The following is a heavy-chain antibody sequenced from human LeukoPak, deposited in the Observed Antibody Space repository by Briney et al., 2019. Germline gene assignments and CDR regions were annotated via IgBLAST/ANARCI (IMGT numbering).Heavy chain of an antibody. J-gene: IGHJ4*02. CDR3: ATIAPTGSVYAPDY. CDR2: IYTTGST. V-gene: IGHV4-4*07. D-gene: IGHD3-9*01. CDR1: GASISHYY. Sequence: SETLSLTCTVSGASISHYYWSWIRQPAGKGLEWIGRIYTTGSTNYNPSLKSRVTMSADSSKNQFSLRLSSVTAADTAVYYCATIAPTGSVYAPDYWGQGTLVTVSS.